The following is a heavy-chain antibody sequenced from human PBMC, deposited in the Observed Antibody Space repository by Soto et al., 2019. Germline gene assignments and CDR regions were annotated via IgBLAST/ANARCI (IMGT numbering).Heavy chain of an antibody. D-gene: IGHD3-16*01. CDR2: INRSGGT. J-gene: IGHJ5*02. CDR1: GGSLSGYY. Sequence: QVQLQQWGAGLLKPSETLSLTCAVYGGSLSGYYWSWIRQPPGKGLEWIGEINRSGGTNYNPSLKSRVTISVDTSKNQFSLKLSSVTAADTAVYYCARGTQMGSYNWFDPWGQGTLVTVSS. V-gene: IGHV4-34*01. CDR3: ARGTQMGSYNWFDP.